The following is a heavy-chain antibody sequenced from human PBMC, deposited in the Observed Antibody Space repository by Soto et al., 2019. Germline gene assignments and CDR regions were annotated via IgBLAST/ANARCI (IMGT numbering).Heavy chain of an antibody. V-gene: IGHV5-51*01. Sequence: EFLKISCTGSGYNFNRYWIGWVRQIPGKGLEWMGIIYPGDFDTRYSQSFQGHLTMSVDKSINTAYLQWSSLETSDTAMYYCATLLGYSYGYQEFFDYWGQGTPVTVSS. CDR2: IYPGDFDT. J-gene: IGHJ4*02. D-gene: IGHD5-18*01. CDR1: GYNFNRYW. CDR3: ATLLGYSYGYQEFFDY.